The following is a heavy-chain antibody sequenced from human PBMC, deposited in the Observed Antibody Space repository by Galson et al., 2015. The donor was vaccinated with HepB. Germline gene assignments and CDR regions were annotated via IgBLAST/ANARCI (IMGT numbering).Heavy chain of an antibody. V-gene: IGHV3-30*02. J-gene: IGHJ4*02. CDR3: AKDASVDTAMLGFDY. Sequence: PLRLSCAASGFTFSSYGMHWVRQAPGKGLEWVAFIRYDGSNKYYADSVKGRFTISRDNSKNTLYLQMNSLRAEDTAVYYCAKDASVDTAMLGFDYWGQGTLVTVSS. D-gene: IGHD5-18*01. CDR1: GFTFSSYG. CDR2: IRYDGSNK.